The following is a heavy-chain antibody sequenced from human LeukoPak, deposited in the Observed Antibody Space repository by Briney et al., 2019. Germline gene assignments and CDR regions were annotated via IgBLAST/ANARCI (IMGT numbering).Heavy chain of an antibody. V-gene: IGHV3-20*01. CDR3: ARSLSGYASPFDY. CDR1: GFTFDDYG. CDR2: INWNGGST. D-gene: IGHD5-12*01. Sequence: GGSLRLSCAASGFTFDDYGMSWVRQAPGKGLEWVSGINWNGGSTGYADSVKGRFTISRDNAKNSLYLQMNSLRAEDTALYHCARSLSGYASPFDYWGQGTLVNVSS. J-gene: IGHJ4*02.